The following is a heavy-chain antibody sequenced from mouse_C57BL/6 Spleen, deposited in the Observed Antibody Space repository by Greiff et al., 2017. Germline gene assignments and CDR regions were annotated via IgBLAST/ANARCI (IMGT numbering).Heavy chain of an antibody. J-gene: IGHJ3*01. Sequence: QVQLQQPGAELVRPGTSVKLSCKASGYTFTSYWMHWVKQRPGQGLEWIGVIDTSDSYTNYNQKLKGKATLTLDTSSSTTYMQLGSLTSEDSAVYYCASGGGLGGFAYWGKGTLVTVSA. V-gene: IGHV1-59*01. CDR1: GYTFTSYW. CDR2: IDTSDSYT. CDR3: ASGGGLGGFAY.